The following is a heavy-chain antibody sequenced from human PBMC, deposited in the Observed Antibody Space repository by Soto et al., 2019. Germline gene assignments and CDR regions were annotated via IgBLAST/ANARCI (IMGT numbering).Heavy chain of an antibody. Sequence: GGSLRLSCAASGFTFSDYYMSWIRQAPGKGLEWVSYISSSSSYTNYADSVKGRFTISRDNAKNSLYLQMNSLRAEDTAVYYCARDLSDYDILTGYYIPLGYYYYGMDVWGQGTTVTVSS. CDR1: GFTFSDYY. CDR3: ARDLSDYDILTGYYIPLGYYYYGMDV. CDR2: ISSSSSYT. V-gene: IGHV3-11*05. D-gene: IGHD3-9*01. J-gene: IGHJ6*02.